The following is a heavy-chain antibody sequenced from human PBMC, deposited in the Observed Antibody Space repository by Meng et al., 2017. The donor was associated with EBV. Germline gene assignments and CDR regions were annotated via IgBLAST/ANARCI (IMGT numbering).Heavy chain of an antibody. CDR3: GHIIAARPFDY. J-gene: IGHJ4*02. CDR1: GFSLSTRGVG. Sequence: QVTLTGSGSHPVYPTQTLTLTCTCSGFSLSTRGVGWGWIRQTPGKTREWLALIFWDDDRRNSPFLKSRLTITKDTSKNQVVLTMTNMDPVAEATFYCGHIIAARPFDYWGQGTLVTVSS. D-gene: IGHD6-6*01. CDR2: IFWDDDR. V-gene: IGHV2-5*02.